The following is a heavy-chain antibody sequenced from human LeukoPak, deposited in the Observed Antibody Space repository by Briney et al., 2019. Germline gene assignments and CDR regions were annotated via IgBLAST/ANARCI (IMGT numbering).Heavy chain of an antibody. V-gene: IGHV1-69*04. D-gene: IGHD6-13*01. CDR2: IIPILGIA. J-gene: IGHJ4*02. CDR1: GGTFSCYA. CDR3: ARAPTKYSSSWYSFDY. Sequence: SVKVSCKASGGTFSCYAISWVRQAPGQGLEWMGRIIPILGIANYAQKFQGRVTITADKSTSTAYMELSSLRSEDTAVYYCARAPTKYSSSWYSFDYWGQGTLVTVSS.